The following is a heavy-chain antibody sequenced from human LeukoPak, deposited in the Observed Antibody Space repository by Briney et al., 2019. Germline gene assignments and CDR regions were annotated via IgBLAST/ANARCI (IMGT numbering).Heavy chain of an antibody. CDR3: ARVSYSSSWYVDS. J-gene: IGHJ4*02. CDR1: GGTFSSYA. V-gene: IGHV1-69*04. D-gene: IGHD6-13*01. Sequence: ASVKVSCKASGGTFSSYAISWVRQAPGQGLEWMGRIIPILGIANYAQKFRGRVTITRDTSASTAYMELSSLRSEDTAVYYCARVSYSSSWYVDSWGQGTLVTVSS. CDR2: IIPILGIA.